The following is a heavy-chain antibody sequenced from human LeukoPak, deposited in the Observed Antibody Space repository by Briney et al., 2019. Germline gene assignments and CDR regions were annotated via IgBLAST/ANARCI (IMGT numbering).Heavy chain of an antibody. CDR1: GFSISSGYY. D-gene: IGHD6-13*01. J-gene: IGHJ4*02. CDR2: IYHSGST. Sequence: KASETLSLTCTVSGFSISSGYYWGWIRQPPGKGLQWIGSIYHSGSTYYNPSLKSRVTMSVDTSKNQFSLNLSSVTAADTALYYCARDGLGYSSSSGVYWGQGIMVTVSS. CDR3: ARDGLGYSSSSGVY. V-gene: IGHV4-38-2*02.